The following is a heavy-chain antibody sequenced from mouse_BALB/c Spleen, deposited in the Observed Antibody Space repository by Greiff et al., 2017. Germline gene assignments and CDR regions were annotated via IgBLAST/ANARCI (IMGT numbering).Heavy chain of an antibody. CDR3: ARDRGPDEVARFAY. CDR2: IWGDGST. J-gene: IGHJ3*01. D-gene: IGHD1-3*01. CDR1: GFSLTGYG. V-gene: IGHV2-6-7*01. Sequence: VKLMESGPGLVAPSQSLSITCTVSGFSLTGYGVNWVRQPPGKGLEWLGMIWGDGSTDYNSALKSRLSISKDNSKSQVFLKMNSLQTDDTARYYCARDRGPDEVARFAYWGQGTLVTVSA.